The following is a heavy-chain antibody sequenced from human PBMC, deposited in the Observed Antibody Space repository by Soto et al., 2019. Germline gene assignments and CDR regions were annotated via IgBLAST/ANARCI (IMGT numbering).Heavy chain of an antibody. Sequence: PSETLSLTCTVSGGSISSSSYYWGWIRQPPGKGLEWIGSIYYSGSTYYKPSLKSRITISVDTSKNQFPLKLSSVTAAVTAVYYCARDWYYSDSTGYYHDVFDIWGQGTMVTVSS. J-gene: IGHJ3*02. CDR3: ARDWYYSDSTGYYHDVFDI. D-gene: IGHD3-22*01. V-gene: IGHV4-39*06. CDR1: GGSISSSSYY. CDR2: IYYSGST.